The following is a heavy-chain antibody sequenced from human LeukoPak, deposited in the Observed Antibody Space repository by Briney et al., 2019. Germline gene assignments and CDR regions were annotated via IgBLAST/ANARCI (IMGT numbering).Heavy chain of an antibody. CDR1: GFTFSSYA. Sequence: GGSLRLSCAASGFTFSSYAMSWVRQAPGKGLELEWVSGISGSGGTTHYADTVKGRFTISRDNSKNTLYLQMNSLRAEDTAVYYCAKRVYYYFDYWGQGTLVTVSS. CDR2: ISGSGGTT. J-gene: IGHJ4*02. V-gene: IGHV3-23*01. D-gene: IGHD2-8*01. CDR3: AKRVYYYFDY.